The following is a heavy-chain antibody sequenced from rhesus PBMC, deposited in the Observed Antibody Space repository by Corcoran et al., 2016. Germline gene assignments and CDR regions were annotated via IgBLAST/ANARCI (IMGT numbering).Heavy chain of an antibody. Sequence: QVQLQQWGEGLVKPSETLSLTCAVYGGSISGYYYWSWIRQPPGKGLEWIGYIYVNSASTNYNPSHKNRGTISKETSKNQFSLKLSSVTDADTAVYYCAREAEIQWVQLFYFDYWGQGVLVTVSS. CDR1: GGSISGYYY. CDR3: AREAEIQWVQLFYFDY. D-gene: IGHD5-24*01. CDR2: IYVNSAST. J-gene: IGHJ4*01. V-gene: IGHV4-73*01.